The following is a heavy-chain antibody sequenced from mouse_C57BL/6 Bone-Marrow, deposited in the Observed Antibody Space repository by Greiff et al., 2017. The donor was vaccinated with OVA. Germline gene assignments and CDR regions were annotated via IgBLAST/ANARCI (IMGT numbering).Heavy chain of an antibody. CDR2: ISSGGSYT. CDR1: GFTFSSYG. J-gene: IGHJ4*01. CDR3: ASLRLYAMDY. D-gene: IGHD1-2*01. V-gene: IGHV5-6*02. Sequence: EVKLEESGGDLVKPGGSLKLSCAASGFTFSSYGMSWVRQTPDKRLEWVATISSGGSYTYYPDSVKGRFTISRDNAKNTLYLQMSSLKSEDTAMYYCASLRLYAMDYWGQGTSVTVSS.